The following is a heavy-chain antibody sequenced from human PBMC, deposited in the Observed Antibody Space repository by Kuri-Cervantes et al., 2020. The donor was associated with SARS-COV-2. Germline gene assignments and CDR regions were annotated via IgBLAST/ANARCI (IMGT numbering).Heavy chain of an antibody. Sequence: GGSLRLSCEVSGFLFSASAIHWVRQASGKGLEWVGRIRSKANSYATAYAASVKGRFTISRDDSKNTAYLQMNSLRAEDTAVYYCARIISGYSYDDYWGQGTLVTVSS. D-gene: IGHD5-18*01. J-gene: IGHJ4*02. V-gene: IGHV3-73*01. CDR2: IRSKANSYAT. CDR1: GFLFSASA. CDR3: ARIISGYSYDDY.